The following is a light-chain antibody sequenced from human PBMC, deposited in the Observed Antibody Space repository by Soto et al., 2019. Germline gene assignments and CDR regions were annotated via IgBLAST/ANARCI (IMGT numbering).Light chain of an antibody. J-gene: IGKJ1*01. CDR2: DAS. Sequence: DIQMTQSPSTLSASVGDRVTITCRASQSIGSWLAWYQQKAGKAPKLLIYDASSLESGVPSRFSGSGSGTEFTLTISSLQPDDFATYYCQQYNSFPWTFGQGTKVEIK. V-gene: IGKV1-5*01. CDR3: QQYNSFPWT. CDR1: QSIGSW.